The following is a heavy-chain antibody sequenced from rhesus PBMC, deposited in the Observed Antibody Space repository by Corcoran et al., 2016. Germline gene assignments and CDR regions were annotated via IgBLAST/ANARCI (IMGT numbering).Heavy chain of an antibody. CDR3: ARITGVLIKGDV. J-gene: IGHJ5-1*01. CDR2: IYWDDSK. Sequence: QVTLKESGPALVKPPQTLTLTCIFSGFSLTTGGLGVGWIRQPPGNALEWRASIYWDDSKYYTTSLKTRLTISKGTSKNQVVLTMTNMDLVDTATYYCARITGVLIKGDVWGAGVLVTVSS. CDR1: GFSLTTGGLG. D-gene: IGHD3-34*01. V-gene: IGHV2S1*01.